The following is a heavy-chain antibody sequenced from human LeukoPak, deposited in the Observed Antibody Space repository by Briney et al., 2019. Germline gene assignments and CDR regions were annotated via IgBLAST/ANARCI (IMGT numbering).Heavy chain of an antibody. CDR2: ISAYNGNT. J-gene: IGHJ5*02. CDR1: GYTFTSYG. D-gene: IGHD6-19*01. CDR3: ARDGRIAVAGTGLTSNWFDP. Sequence: GASVKVSCKASGYTFTSYGISWVRQAPGQGLEWMGWISAYNGNTNYAQKLQGRVTMTTDTSTSTAYMELRSLRSDDTAVYYCARDGRIAVAGTGLTSNWFDPWGQGTLVTVSS. V-gene: IGHV1-18*01.